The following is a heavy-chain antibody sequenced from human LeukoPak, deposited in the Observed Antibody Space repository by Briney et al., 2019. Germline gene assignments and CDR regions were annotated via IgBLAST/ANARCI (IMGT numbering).Heavy chain of an antibody. CDR3: AKTSLSDPSGHYYYMDV. Sequence: GGSLRLSCAASGFTFSGYGMSWVRQAPGKGLEWLSAISGNSDRTYYADSVRGRFTISRDNSKNTVSLQLNNLRIEDTALYYCAKTSLSDPSGHYYYMDVWGKGTTVTVSS. CDR1: GFTFSGYG. V-gene: IGHV3-23*01. J-gene: IGHJ6*03. CDR2: ISGNSDRT. D-gene: IGHD3-3*01.